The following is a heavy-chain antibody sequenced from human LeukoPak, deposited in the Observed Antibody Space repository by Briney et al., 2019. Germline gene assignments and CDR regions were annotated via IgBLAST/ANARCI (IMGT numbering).Heavy chain of an antibody. CDR2: INWNGGST. Sequence: GGSLRLSCAASGFTFDDYGMSWVRQAPGKGLEWVSGINWNGGSTGYADSVKGRFTISRDNAKNSLYLQMNSLRAEDTAVYYCAKDYYGGNSGNHFDYWGQGTLVTVSS. J-gene: IGHJ4*02. CDR1: GFTFDDYG. D-gene: IGHD4-23*01. CDR3: AKDYYGGNSGNHFDY. V-gene: IGHV3-20*04.